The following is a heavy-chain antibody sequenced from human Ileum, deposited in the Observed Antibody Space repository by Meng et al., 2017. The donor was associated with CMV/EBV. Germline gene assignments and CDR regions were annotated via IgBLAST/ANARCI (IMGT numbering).Heavy chain of an antibody. CDR2: ISSSTNTI. D-gene: IGHD3-16*02. CDR1: GFTFSDYY. J-gene: IGHJ4*02. Sequence: GESLKISCAASGFTFSDYYMSWIRQATGKGLEWVSYISSSTNTIYYTDSVRGRFTISRDNAKNSLYLQMNSLRADDTAVYYYVRVEGKFGGVIPGGIGYWGQGTLVTVSS. V-gene: IGHV3-11*01. CDR3: VRVEGKFGGVIPGGIGY.